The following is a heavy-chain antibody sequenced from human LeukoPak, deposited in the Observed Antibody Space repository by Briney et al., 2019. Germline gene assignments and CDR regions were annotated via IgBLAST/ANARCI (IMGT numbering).Heavy chain of an antibody. D-gene: IGHD3-16*01. CDR2: ISAYNGNT. V-gene: IGHV1-18*01. J-gene: IGHJ6*03. Sequence: ASVKVSCKASGYTFTSYCINWVRQAPGQGLEWMGWISAYNGNTNYAQKLQGRVTMSADTSTSTAYMELRSLRSDDTAVYYCARPIAGDYAMDVWGKGTTVTVSS. CDR1: GYTFTSYC. CDR3: ARPIAGDYAMDV.